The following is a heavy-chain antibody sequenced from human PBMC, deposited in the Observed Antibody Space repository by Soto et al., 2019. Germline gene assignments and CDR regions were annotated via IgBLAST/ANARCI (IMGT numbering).Heavy chain of an antibody. CDR3: AGEARTPGY. J-gene: IGHJ4*02. CDR1: GFTFSDYY. CDR2: ISPGGSDI. Sequence: QVQLVESGGGLVRPGGSLRLSCAASGFTFSDYYMSWIRQAPGKGLEYISFISPGGSDIYYADSVKGRFTISRDNAKNSLYLQMNSLRVEDTAVYYCAGEARTPGYWGQGPLVTASS. V-gene: IGHV3-11*01.